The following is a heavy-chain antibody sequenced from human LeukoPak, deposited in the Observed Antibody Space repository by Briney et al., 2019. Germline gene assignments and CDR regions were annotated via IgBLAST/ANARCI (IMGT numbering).Heavy chain of an antibody. D-gene: IGHD6-19*01. V-gene: IGHV4-30-2*01. J-gene: IGHJ4*02. CDR3: ARAGSGWTHFDY. Sequence: SQTLSLTCTVSGYAISSGGYYWSWIRQPPGKGPEWIGYTYHSGSTYYNPSLKSRVTISVDASKNQFSLKLSSVTAADTAVYYCARAGSGWTHFDYWGQGTLVTVSS. CDR1: GYAISSGGYY. CDR2: TYHSGST.